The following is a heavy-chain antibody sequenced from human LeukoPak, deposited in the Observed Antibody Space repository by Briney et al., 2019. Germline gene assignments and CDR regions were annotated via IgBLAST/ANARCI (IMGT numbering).Heavy chain of an antibody. CDR1: GGSINSGDYY. D-gene: IGHD5-12*01. CDR3: ARDDSGYDIVDY. V-gene: IGHV4-30-4*01. J-gene: IGHJ4*02. CDR2: IYYSGTT. Sequence: SQTLSLTCNVSGGSINSGDYYWSWIRQPPGKGLEWIGYIYYSGTTYYNPSLKSRVTISVDTSKNQFSLNLSSVTAADTAVYYCARDDSGYDIVDYWGQGTLVTVSS.